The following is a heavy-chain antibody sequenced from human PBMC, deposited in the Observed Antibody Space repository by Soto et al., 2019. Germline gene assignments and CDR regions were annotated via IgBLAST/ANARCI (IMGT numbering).Heavy chain of an antibody. CDR3: AKDHSSGWHLLEGYYYGMDV. V-gene: IGHV3-30*18. D-gene: IGHD6-19*01. CDR1: VFTFSSYG. J-gene: IGHJ6*02. CDR2: ISYDGSNK. Sequence: WGSLRLSCSASVFTFSSYGMHWFRQAPGKGLEWVAVISYDGSNKYYADSVKGRFTISRDNSKNTLYLQMNSLRAEDTAVYYCAKDHSSGWHLLEGYYYGMDVWGQGTTVTVSS.